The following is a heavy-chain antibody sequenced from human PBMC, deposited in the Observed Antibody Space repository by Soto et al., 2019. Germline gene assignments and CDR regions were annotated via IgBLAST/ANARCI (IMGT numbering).Heavy chain of an antibody. J-gene: IGHJ6*02. CDR3: ALWGFRDGNNSKYNYSGMDV. CDR2: IIPIFGTA. Sequence: VQLVQSGAEVKKPGSSVKLSCKASGGTFNRYTISWVRQAPGQGLEWMGGIIPIFGTANYAQKFQGRVAMIADESTSAAYMEPRSLRSEDTAVYYCALWGFRDGNNSKYNYSGMDVWGQGTTVTVSS. V-gene: IGHV1-69*01. D-gene: IGHD1-1*01. CDR1: GGTFNRYT.